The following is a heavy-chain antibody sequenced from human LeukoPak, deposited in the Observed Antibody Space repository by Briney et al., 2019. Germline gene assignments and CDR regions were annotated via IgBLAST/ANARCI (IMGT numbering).Heavy chain of an antibody. V-gene: IGHV3-23*01. J-gene: IGHJ4*02. Sequence: GGSLRLSCAASGFTFSSNWMHWVRQAPGKGLEWVSAISGSGGSTYYADSVKGRFTISRDNSKNTLYLQMNSLRAEDTAVYYCAKDSGSGFDYWGQGTLVTVSS. D-gene: IGHD5-12*01. CDR2: ISGSGGST. CDR3: AKDSGSGFDY. CDR1: GFTFSSNW.